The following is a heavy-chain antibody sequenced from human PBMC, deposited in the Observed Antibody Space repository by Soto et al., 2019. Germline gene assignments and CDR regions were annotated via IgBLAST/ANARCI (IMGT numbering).Heavy chain of an antibody. CDR1: GFTFDDYT. V-gene: IGHV3-43*01. D-gene: IGHD1-26*01. CDR2: ISWDGGST. Sequence: GGSLRLSCAASGFTFDDYTMHWVRQAPGKGLEWVSLISWDGGSTYYADSVKGRFTISRDNSKNSLYLQMNSLRTEDTALYYCAKDSVGGARYREPYYYYYYGMDVWGQGTTVTVSS. CDR3: AKDSVGGARYREPYYYYYYGMDV. J-gene: IGHJ6*02.